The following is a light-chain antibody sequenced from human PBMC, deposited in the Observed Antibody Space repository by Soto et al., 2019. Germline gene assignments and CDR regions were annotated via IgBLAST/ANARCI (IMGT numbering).Light chain of an antibody. CDR2: LNSDGSH. V-gene: IGLV4-69*02. J-gene: IGLJ3*02. Sequence: QPVLIQSPSASASLGASVKLTCTLSSGHSDYAIAWHQQQPEKGPRYLMKLNSDGSHSKGDGIPDRFSGSSSGADRYLTISSLQSADEGDYYCQTWSTGIWVFGGGTKVTVL. CDR3: QTWSTGIWV. CDR1: SGHSDYA.